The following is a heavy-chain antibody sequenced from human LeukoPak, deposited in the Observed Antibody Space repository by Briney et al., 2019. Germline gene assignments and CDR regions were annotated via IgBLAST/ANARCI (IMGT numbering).Heavy chain of an antibody. Sequence: PGGTLRLSCAASGFTFSSYAMHWVRQAPGKGLERGSVISNTGSNKNYAASVKGRFTISWANSKNTLYLQMDSLRAQDTAVYYCARDLSAPDYYDSSGYLAYWGQGTLVTVSS. CDR1: GFTFSSYA. J-gene: IGHJ4*02. CDR2: ISNTGSNK. CDR3: ARDLSAPDYYDSSGYLAY. D-gene: IGHD3-22*01. V-gene: IGHV3-30*01.